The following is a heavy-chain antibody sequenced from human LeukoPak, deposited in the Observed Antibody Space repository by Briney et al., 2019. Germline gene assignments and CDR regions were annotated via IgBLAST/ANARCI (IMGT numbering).Heavy chain of an antibody. V-gene: IGHV3-30*18. CDR3: AKSRVVVDSFDI. J-gene: IGHJ3*02. CDR1: GFTFSNYW. D-gene: IGHD2-2*01. Sequence: GGSLRLSCAASGFTFSNYWMHWVRQAPGKGLEWVAVISNDGGNKFYSDSVKGRFTISRDNSKTTLYLQMNSLRTEDTAVYYCAKSRVVVDSFDIWGQGTMVTVSS. CDR2: ISNDGGNK.